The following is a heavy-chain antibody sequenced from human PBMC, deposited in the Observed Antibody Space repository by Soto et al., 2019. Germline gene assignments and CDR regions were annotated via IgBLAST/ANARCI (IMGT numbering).Heavy chain of an antibody. Sequence: QVQLVESGGGVVQPGRSLRLSCAASAFTFSNYAMHWVRQAPGKGLECVAFISYDGGITYYADSVKGRFTISRDNSKNTLYLQITGLRAEDTAVYYCVRDLMRATFDYWGQGTLVTVSS. D-gene: IGHD3-16*01. CDR2: ISYDGGIT. CDR1: AFTFSNYA. CDR3: VRDLMRATFDY. V-gene: IGHV3-30-3*01. J-gene: IGHJ4*02.